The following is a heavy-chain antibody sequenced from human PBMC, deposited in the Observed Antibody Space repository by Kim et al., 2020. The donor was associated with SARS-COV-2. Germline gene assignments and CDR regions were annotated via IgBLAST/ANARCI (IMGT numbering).Heavy chain of an antibody. J-gene: IGHJ4*02. CDR1: GFTFSSYA. CDR2: ISGSGGST. CDR3: ANPGRIGHSWNDYYFDY. V-gene: IGHV3-23*01. D-gene: IGHD1-1*01. Sequence: GGSLRLSCAASGFTFSSYAMSWVRQAPGKGLEWVSAISGSGGSTYYADSVKGRFTISRDNSQNTLYLQMNSLRAEDTAVYYCANPGRIGHSWNDYYFDYWGQGTLVTVSS.